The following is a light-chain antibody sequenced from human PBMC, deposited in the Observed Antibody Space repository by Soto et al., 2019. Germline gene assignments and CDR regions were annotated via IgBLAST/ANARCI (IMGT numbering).Light chain of an antibody. Sequence: QSALTQPASESGSPGLSVTISCTGTSNDIGSSDYVSWYQQYPGKAPKLMIYDVNSRPSGVSNRFSGSKSGNTASLTISGLRAEDEDDYFCSSWSRSKRFVVFGGGTELTVL. J-gene: IGLJ2*01. CDR2: DVN. CDR3: SSWSRSKRFVV. V-gene: IGLV2-14*03. CDR1: SNDIGSSDY.